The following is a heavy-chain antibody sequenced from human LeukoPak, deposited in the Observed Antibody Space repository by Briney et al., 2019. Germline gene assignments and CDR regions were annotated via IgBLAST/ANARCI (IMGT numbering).Heavy chain of an antibody. D-gene: IGHD6-13*01. J-gene: IGHJ3*02. CDR3: ARVRYSGSWGPWDAFDI. CDR2: IYYSGST. CDR1: GGSISSYY. V-gene: IGHV4-59*01. Sequence: PSETLSLTCTVSGGSISSYYWSWIRQPPGKGLEWIGYIYYSGSTNYNPSLKSRVTISVDTSKNQFSLKLSSVTAADTAVYYCARVRYSGSWGPWDAFDIWGQGTMVTVSS.